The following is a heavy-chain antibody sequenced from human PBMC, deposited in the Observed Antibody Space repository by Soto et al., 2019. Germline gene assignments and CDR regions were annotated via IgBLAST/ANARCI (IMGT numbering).Heavy chain of an antibody. J-gene: IGHJ4*02. CDR3: ATAEVDY. V-gene: IGHV3-74*03. Sequence: GGSLRLSCAASGFTFGDYWMHWVRQPPGKGPEWVSRMTGDGRTTQYADSVKGRFTASRDNVKSTLYLQMNSLRAEDTAVYYCATAEVDYWGPGTLVTVSS. CDR1: GFTFGDYW. CDR2: MTGDGRTT.